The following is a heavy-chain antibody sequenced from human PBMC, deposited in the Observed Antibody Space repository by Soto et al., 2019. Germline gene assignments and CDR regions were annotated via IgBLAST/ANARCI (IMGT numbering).Heavy chain of an antibody. D-gene: IGHD3-22*01. CDR3: AAVAYCYDRSAYYFDY. V-gene: IGHV1-3*01. J-gene: IGHJ4*02. CDR2: INAGNGNT. Sequence: ASVEASCKAPGYTFTSYAMHWVRQAPEQRLEWMGWINAGNGNTKYSQKFQGRVTITRDMSTSTAYMQLSSLRSEDTAVYYCAAVAYCYDRSAYYFDYWGQGTLVTVFS. CDR1: GYTFTSYA.